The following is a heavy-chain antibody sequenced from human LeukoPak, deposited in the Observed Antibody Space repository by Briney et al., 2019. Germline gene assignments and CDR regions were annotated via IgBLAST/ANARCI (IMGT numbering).Heavy chain of an antibody. CDR3: AGSFYDLLVYFDY. Sequence: ASVKVSCKASGYTFTSYGISWVRQAPGQGLEWMGWINPNSGGTNYAQKFQGRVTMTRDMSTSTVYMELSSLRSEDTAVYYCAGSFYDLLVYFDYWGQGTLVTVSS. CDR1: GYTFTSYG. J-gene: IGHJ4*02. CDR2: INPNSGGT. D-gene: IGHD5/OR15-5a*01. V-gene: IGHV1-18*01.